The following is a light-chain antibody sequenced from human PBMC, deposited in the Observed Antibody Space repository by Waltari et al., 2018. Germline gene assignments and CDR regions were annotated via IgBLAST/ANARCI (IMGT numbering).Light chain of an antibody. CDR2: GAS. V-gene: IGKV3-15*01. CDR1: QSVSSN. Sequence: EIVMTQSPATLSVSPGETAPLPCRASQSVSSNLAWYQQKPGQAPRPLIYGASTRATGIPARFSGSGSGTEFTLTISSLQSEDFAVYYCQQYNNWPLGFTFGPGTKVDIK. CDR3: QQYNNWPLGFT. J-gene: IGKJ3*01.